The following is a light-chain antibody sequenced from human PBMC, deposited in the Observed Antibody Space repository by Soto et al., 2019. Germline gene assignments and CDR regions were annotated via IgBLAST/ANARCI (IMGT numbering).Light chain of an antibody. CDR2: DAS. V-gene: IGKV1-33*01. CDR3: QQYDNLPIT. Sequence: DIQMAQSPSSLSASVGDRVTITCQASQDIANFLNWYQQKPGKAPELLIYDASHLETGVPSRFGGSGSGTDFTFSISSLQPEDIATYYCQQYDNLPITFGQGTRLEIK. CDR1: QDIANF. J-gene: IGKJ5*01.